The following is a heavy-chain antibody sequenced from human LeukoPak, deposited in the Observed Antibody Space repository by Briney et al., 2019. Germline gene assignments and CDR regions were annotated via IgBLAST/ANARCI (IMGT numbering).Heavy chain of an antibody. D-gene: IGHD6-19*01. V-gene: IGHV3-30-3*01. CDR2: ISYDGSNK. Sequence: HPGRSLRLSCAASGFTFSSYAMHWVRQAPGKGLEWVAVISYDGSNKYYADSVKGRFTISRDNSKNTLYLQMNSLRAEDTAVYNCARDRRSSGWTYFDYWGQGTLVTVSS. CDR1: GFTFSSYA. J-gene: IGHJ4*02. CDR3: ARDRRSSGWTYFDY.